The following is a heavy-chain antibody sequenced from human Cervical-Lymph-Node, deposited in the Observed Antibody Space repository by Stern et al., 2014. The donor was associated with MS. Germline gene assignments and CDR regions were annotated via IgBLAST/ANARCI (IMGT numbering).Heavy chain of an antibody. V-gene: IGHV4-59*01. CDR2: ISHSGST. CDR3: AREAPGGSGWTPFDY. Sequence: QLQLQESSPGLVKPSETLSLTCTVSGGSISSYFWSWIRQSPGRALEWIGYISHSGSTNSNPSLKSRVTISRDTSKNHLSLKLRSVTAADTAVYYCAREAPGGSGWTPFDYWGQGILVTVSS. CDR1: GGSISSYF. J-gene: IGHJ4*02. D-gene: IGHD6-19*01.